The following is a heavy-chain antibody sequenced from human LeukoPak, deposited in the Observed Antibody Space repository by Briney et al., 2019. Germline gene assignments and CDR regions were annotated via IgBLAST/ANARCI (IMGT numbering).Heavy chain of an antibody. D-gene: IGHD3-10*01. CDR3: ARARGVGYYFDY. V-gene: IGHV4-4*02. J-gene: IGHJ4*02. CDR1: GGSISSSNW. CDR2: IYHSGST. Sequence: PSETLSLTCAVSGGSISSSNWWSWVRQPPGKGLEWIGEIYHSGSTNYNPPLKSRVTISVDKSKNQFSLKLSSVTAADTAVYYCARARGVGYYFDYWGQGTLVTVSS.